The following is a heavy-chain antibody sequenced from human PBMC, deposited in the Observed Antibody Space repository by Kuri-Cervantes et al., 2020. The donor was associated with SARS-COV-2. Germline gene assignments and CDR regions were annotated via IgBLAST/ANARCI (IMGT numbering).Heavy chain of an antibody. D-gene: IGHD1-26*01. CDR1: GFTFSSYW. V-gene: IGHV3-30*03. CDR3: ARGRVGATYYYYYMDV. Sequence: GESLKISCAASGFTFSSYWMSWVRQAPGKGLEWVAVISYDGSNKYYADSVKGRFTISRDNSKNTLYLQMNSLRAEDTAVYYCARGRVGATYYYYYMDVWGKGTTVTVSS. J-gene: IGHJ6*03. CDR2: ISYDGSNK.